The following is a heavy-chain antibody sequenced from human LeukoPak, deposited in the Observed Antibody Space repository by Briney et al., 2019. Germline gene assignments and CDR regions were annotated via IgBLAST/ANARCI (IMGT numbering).Heavy chain of an antibody. CDR2: INHSGST. V-gene: IGHV4-34*01. Sequence: SETLSLTCAVYGGSFSGYYWSWIRQPPGKGLEWIGEINHSGSTNYNPSLKSRVTISVDTSKNQFSLKLSSVTAADTAVYYCARQRGGFGSSWSYPTPGYFDYWGQGTLVTVSS. CDR1: GGSFSGYY. J-gene: IGHJ4*02. CDR3: ARQRGGFGSSWSYPTPGYFDY. D-gene: IGHD6-13*01.